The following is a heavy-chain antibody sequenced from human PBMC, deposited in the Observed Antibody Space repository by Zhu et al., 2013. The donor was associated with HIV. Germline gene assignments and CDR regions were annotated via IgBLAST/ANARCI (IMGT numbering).Heavy chain of an antibody. J-gene: IGHJ4*02. D-gene: IGHD2-21*02. V-gene: IGHV3-23*01. CDR2: IRGSGGGI. Sequence: EVQLLESGGGLVRPGGSLRLSCAASGFTFSDSTMSWVRQAPGKGLEWVSRIRGSGGGIGDADSVKGRFTISRDNSKNMLYLQMNSLRVEDTAVYYCAKGSLMLTAPEYWGQGTLVTVSS. CDR1: GFTFSDST. CDR3: AKGSLMLTAPEY.